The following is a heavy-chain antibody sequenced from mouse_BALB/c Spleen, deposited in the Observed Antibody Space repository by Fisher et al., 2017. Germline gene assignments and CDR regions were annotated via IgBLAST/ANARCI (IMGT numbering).Heavy chain of an antibody. V-gene: IGHV5-9-4*01. Sequence: RFTISRDNAKNTLYLEMSSLRSEDTAMYYCARDYGHYAMDYWGQGTSVTVSS. D-gene: IGHD1-2*01. CDR3: ARDYGHYAMDY. J-gene: IGHJ4*01.